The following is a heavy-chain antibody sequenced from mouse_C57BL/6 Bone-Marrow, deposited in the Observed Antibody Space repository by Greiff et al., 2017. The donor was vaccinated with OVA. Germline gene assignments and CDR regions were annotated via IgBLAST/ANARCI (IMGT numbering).Heavy chain of an antibody. J-gene: IGHJ4*01. CDR3: ARSALWFRY. Sequence: VQLQQSGAELVRPGTSVKVSCKASGYAFTNYLIEWVKQRPGQGLEWIGVINPGSGGTNYNEKFQGKATLTADKSSSTAYMQLSSLTSEDAEDDFCARSALWFRYWGQGTTVTVSS. CDR2: INPGSGGT. D-gene: IGHD2-2*01. V-gene: IGHV1-54*01. CDR1: GYAFTNYL.